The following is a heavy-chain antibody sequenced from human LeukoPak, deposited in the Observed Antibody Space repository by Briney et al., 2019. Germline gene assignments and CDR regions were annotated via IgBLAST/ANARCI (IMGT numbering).Heavy chain of an antibody. CDR2: ISYDGSNK. CDR1: GFTFSSYA. CDR3: TSPGATDWTDFDY. V-gene: IGHV3-30-3*01. Sequence: GGSLRLSCAASGFTFSSYAMHWVRQAPGKGLEWVAVISYDGSNKYYADSVKGRFSISRDNSKNTVILQMNNLRGEDTAVYYCTSPGATDWTDFDYWGQGALVTVSS. J-gene: IGHJ4*02. D-gene: IGHD3-9*01.